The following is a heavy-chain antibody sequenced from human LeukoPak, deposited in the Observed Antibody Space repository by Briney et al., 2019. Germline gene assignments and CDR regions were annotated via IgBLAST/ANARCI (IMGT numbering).Heavy chain of an antibody. V-gene: IGHV3-23*01. J-gene: IGHJ3*02. D-gene: IGHD1-26*01. CDR2: MSTGGEST. CDR3: VKDTSGTI. CDR1: GFTFSSYA. Sequence: GGSLRLSCAASGFTFSSYAMSWFRQAPGKGPEWVSSMSTGGESTYYADSVKGRFTISRDISNNTLYLQMNSLRAEDTAVYFCVKDTSGTIWGQGTMVTVSP.